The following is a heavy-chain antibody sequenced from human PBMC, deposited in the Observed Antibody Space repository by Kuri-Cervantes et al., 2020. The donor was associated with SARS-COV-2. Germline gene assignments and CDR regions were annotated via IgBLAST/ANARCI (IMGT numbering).Heavy chain of an antibody. D-gene: IGHD4-17*01. CDR1: GGSISSGSYY. Sequence: SETLSLTCTVSGGSISSGSYYWSWIRQPAGKGLEWIGYIYTSGSTNYNPSLKSRVTISVDTSKNQFSLKLSSVTAADTAVYYCARVGEWTTVTSYYFDYWGQGTLVTVSS. CDR3: ARVGEWTTVTSYYFDY. V-gene: IGHV4-61*09. J-gene: IGHJ4*02. CDR2: IYTSGST.